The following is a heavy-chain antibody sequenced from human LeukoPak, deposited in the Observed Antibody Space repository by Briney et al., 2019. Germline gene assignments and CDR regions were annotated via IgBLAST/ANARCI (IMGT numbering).Heavy chain of an antibody. CDR1: GGSFSGYY. V-gene: IGHV4-34*01. Sequence: SETLSLTCAVYGGSFSGYYWSWIRQPPGKGLEWIGEINHSGSTNYNPSLKSRVTISVDTSKNQFSLKLSSATAADTAVYYCARGADYGDYVAPNPYYYYGMDVWGQGTTVTVSS. J-gene: IGHJ6*02. D-gene: IGHD4-17*01. CDR3: ARGADYGDYVAPNPYYYYGMDV. CDR2: INHSGST.